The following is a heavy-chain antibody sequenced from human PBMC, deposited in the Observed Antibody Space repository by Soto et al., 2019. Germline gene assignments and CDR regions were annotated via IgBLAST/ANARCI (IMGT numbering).Heavy chain of an antibody. V-gene: IGHV4-39*01. Sequence: SETLSLTCTVSGGSISASSYYWGWIRQPPGKGLEWIGYIYYSGSTYYNPSLKSRVTISVDTSKNQFSLKLSSVTAADTAVYYCARHQSEARWDFWSGYYGMDVWGQGTTVTVSS. CDR1: GGSISASSYY. CDR2: IYYSGST. J-gene: IGHJ6*02. D-gene: IGHD3-3*01. CDR3: ARHQSEARWDFWSGYYGMDV.